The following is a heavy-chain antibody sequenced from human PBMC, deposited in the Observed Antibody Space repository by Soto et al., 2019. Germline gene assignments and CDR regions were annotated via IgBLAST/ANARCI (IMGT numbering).Heavy chain of an antibody. V-gene: IGHV1-18*01. CDR2: ISAHNGNT. D-gene: IGHD3-16*01. CDR3: ARGGDGDY. CDR1: GYTFTSYG. J-gene: IGHJ4*02. Sequence: QVHLVQSGAEVKKPGASVKVSCKASGYTFTSYGITWVRQAPGQGLEWMGWISAHNGNTDYAQKLQGRVIVTRDTAPSTAYMELRSLRCDGTTVYYCARGGDGDYWGQGALVTVSS.